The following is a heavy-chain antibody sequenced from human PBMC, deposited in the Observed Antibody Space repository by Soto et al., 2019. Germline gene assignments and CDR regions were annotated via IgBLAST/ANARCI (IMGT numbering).Heavy chain of an antibody. J-gene: IGHJ6*02. Sequence: QVQLVESGGGVVQPGRSLRLSCAASGFSLSNNGMHWVRQAPGKGLEWVAVISYDGNNKYYADSVKGRFTISRDNSKNTAYLEKNNLRAEDTAMYYCAKGGSGNYLTYYYYYGMDVWGQGTTVTVSS. CDR2: ISYDGNNK. CDR3: AKGGSGNYLTYYYYYGMDV. D-gene: IGHD3-22*01. CDR1: GFSLSNNG. V-gene: IGHV3-30*18.